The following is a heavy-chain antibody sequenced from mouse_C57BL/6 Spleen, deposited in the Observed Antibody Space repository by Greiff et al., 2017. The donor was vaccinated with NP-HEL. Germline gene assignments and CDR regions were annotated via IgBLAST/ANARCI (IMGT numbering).Heavy chain of an antibody. CDR3: ARRSWDLYYFDY. Sequence: VQLQQPGAELVKPGASVKLSCKASGYTFTSYWMHWVKQRPGQGLEWIGMIHPNSGSTNYNEKFKSKATLTVDKSSSTAYMQLSSLTSEDSAVYYCARRSWDLYYFDYWGQGTTLTVSS. V-gene: IGHV1-64*01. J-gene: IGHJ2*01. D-gene: IGHD4-1*01. CDR1: GYTFTSYW. CDR2: IHPNSGST.